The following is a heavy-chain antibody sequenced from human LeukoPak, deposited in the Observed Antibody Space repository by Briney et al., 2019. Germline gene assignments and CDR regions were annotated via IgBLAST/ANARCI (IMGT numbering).Heavy chain of an antibody. CDR1: GRSFSGYY. D-gene: IGHD3-10*01. Sequence: SETLSLTCAVYGRSFSGYYWSWIRQPPGKGLEWIGEINHSGSTNYNPSLKSRVTMSVDTSKNQFSLKLSSVTAADTAVYYCARPLQSAWFGEYFAFDIWGQGTMVTVSS. CDR3: ARPLQSAWFGEYFAFDI. J-gene: IGHJ3*02. CDR2: INHSGST. V-gene: IGHV4-34*01.